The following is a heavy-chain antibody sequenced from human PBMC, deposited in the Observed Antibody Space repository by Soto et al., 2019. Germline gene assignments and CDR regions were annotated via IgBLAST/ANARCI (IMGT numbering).Heavy chain of an antibody. Sequence: QVQLVESGGGVVQPGRSLRLSCAASGFTFSDYDMHWVRQAPGKGLEWVAVLSYDGSTNHYADSLKGRFTISRDNYKSTLFLQMNGLRAEDTAVYYFATKRSFHFATWGQGTLVTVSS. D-gene: IGHD1-1*01. CDR1: GFTFSDYD. J-gene: IGHJ5*02. V-gene: IGHV3-30*03. CDR2: LSYDGSTN. CDR3: ATKRSFHFAT.